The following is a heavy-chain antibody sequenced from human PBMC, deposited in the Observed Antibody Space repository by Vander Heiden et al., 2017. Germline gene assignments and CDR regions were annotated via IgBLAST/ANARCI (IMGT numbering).Heavy chain of an antibody. D-gene: IGHD3-10*01. Sequence: ELQLLQSGRGCVQPGGCLRRSWAASGFTFGSYAMSWVRQAPGKGLEWVSAISGSGGSTYYADSVKGRFTISRDNSKNTLYLQMNSLRAEDTAVYYCAKDRRLWFGESFDYWGQGTLVTVSS. CDR2: ISGSGGST. CDR1: GFTFGSYA. J-gene: IGHJ4*02. CDR3: AKDRRLWFGESFDY. V-gene: IGHV3-23*01.